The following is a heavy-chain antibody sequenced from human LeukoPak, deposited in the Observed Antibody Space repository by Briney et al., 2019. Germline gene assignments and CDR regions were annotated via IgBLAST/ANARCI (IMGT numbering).Heavy chain of an antibody. Sequence: SETLSLTCTVSGGSISSYYWSWIRQPPGKGLEWIGYIYYSGSTNYNPSLKSRVTTSVDTSKNQFSLKLSSVTAADTAVYYCARHSVAAAEFDYWGQGTLVTVSS. V-gene: IGHV4-59*08. CDR1: GGSISSYY. CDR2: IYYSGST. D-gene: IGHD6-13*01. J-gene: IGHJ4*02. CDR3: ARHSVAAAEFDY.